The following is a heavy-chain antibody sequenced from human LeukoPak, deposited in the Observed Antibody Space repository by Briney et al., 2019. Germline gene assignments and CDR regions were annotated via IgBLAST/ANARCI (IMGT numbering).Heavy chain of an antibody. CDR2: ISSNGGST. J-gene: IGHJ4*02. Sequence: PGGSLRLSCSASGFTFSSYAMHWVRQAPGKGPEYVSAISSNGGSTYYADSVKGRFTTSRGNSKNTLYLQMSSLRAEDTAVYYCVVLSSGYFDYWGQGTLVTVSS. CDR3: VVLSSGYFDY. CDR1: GFTFSSYA. V-gene: IGHV3-64D*06. D-gene: IGHD3-22*01.